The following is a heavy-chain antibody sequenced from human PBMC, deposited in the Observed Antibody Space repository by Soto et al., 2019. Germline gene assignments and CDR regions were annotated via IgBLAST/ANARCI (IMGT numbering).Heavy chain of an antibody. CDR2: IYQSGVT. J-gene: IGHJ5*02. Sequence: PSETLSLTCNMSGDSYSISSYSWSWIRQPPGKALQWIGFIYQSGVTSYNPSLASRVSISLVRSNNQCSLKLKSVTAADTAVYYCVRGSLYNFDSSGTELWFDPWGQGALVTVSS. D-gene: IGHD6-19*01. CDR3: VRGSLYNFDSSGTELWFDP. V-gene: IGHV4-30-2*01. CDR1: GDSYSISSYS.